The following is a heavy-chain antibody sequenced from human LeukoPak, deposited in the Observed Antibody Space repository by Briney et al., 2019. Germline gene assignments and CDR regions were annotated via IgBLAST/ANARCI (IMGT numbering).Heavy chain of an antibody. CDR1: GFTSSSYW. CDR2: IKQDGSEK. J-gene: IGHJ4*02. D-gene: IGHD1-26*01. V-gene: IGHV3-7*01. CDR3: ARDLNSGSYPFDY. Sequence: SGGSLRLSCAASGFTSSSYWMSWVRQAPGRGLEWVANIKQDGSEKYYVDSVKGRFTISRGNAKNSLYLQMNSLRAEDTAVYCCARDLNSGSYPFDYWGRGTLVTVSS.